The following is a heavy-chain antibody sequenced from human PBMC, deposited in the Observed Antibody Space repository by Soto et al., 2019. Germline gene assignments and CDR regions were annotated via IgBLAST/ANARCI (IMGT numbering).Heavy chain of an antibody. CDR3: AHAYGGRSLY. Sequence: QITLKESGPTLVKPTQTLTLTCTFSGFSLTTDMVGVGWIRQPPGEALEWLAVIYWDDSKTYRPSLESRLTITKDPSKNQVALTMTNMDSLDTATYYCAHAYGGRSLYWGQGTLVTVSS. J-gene: IGHJ4*02. V-gene: IGHV2-5*02. D-gene: IGHD1-26*01. CDR2: IYWDDSK. CDR1: GFSLTTDMVG.